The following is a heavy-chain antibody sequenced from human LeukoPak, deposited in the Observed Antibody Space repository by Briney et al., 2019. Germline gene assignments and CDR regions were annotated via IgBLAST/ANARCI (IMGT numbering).Heavy chain of an antibody. V-gene: IGHV3-23*01. CDR2: LSGGGVNT. J-gene: IGHJ4*02. Sequence: LAGGSLRLSCAASGFSFSTYAMTWVRQAPGKGLEWVSALSGGGVNTYYAESVQGRFTISRDNSNNTLFLVMNSLRVDDSAVYYRAKENSGSYPSYWDSWGQGTLVTVSS. CDR1: GFSFSTYA. CDR3: AKENSGSYPSYWDS. D-gene: IGHD3-10*01.